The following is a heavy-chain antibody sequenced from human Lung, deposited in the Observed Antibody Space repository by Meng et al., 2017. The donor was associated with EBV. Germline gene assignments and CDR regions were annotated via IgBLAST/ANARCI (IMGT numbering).Heavy chain of an antibody. D-gene: IGHD6-25*01. J-gene: IGHJ4*02. CDR1: GYTFTTYG. CDR2: INTNTGKP. CDR3: ARDSEAADY. Sequence: QVQRVQSGVELKKPGASVRISCKASGYTFTTYGMNWVRQAPGKGLEWMGWINTNTGKPTYAQGLTGRFVFSLDTSVSTAYLQISSLKAEDTAVYYCARDSEAADYWGQGTLVTVSS. V-gene: IGHV7-4-1*02.